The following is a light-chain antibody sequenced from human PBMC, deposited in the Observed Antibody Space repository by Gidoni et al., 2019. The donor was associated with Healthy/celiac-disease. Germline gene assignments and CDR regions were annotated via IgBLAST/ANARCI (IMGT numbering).Light chain of an antibody. J-gene: IGKJ1*01. CDR1: QSVSSSY. CDR3: QQYGSSRT. Sequence: IVLTKSPGTLSLSPGERATLSCRASQSVSSSYVAWYQQKPGQAPRLLIYGASSRATGIPDRFSGSGSGTDFTLTISRLEPEDFAVYYCQQYGSSRTFGQGTKVEIK. V-gene: IGKV3-20*01. CDR2: GAS.